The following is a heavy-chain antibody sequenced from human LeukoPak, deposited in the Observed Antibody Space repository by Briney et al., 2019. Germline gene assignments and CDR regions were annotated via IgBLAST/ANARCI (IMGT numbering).Heavy chain of an antibody. CDR2: IYSGGST. D-gene: IGHD6-13*01. J-gene: IGHJ4*02. V-gene: IGHV3-53*01. Sequence: GGSLRLSCAASGFTVSSNYMSWVRQAPGKGLEWVSVIYSGGSTYYADSVKGRFTISRDNSKNTLYLQMNSLRAEDMAVYYCARGSSSWYAGLFDYWGQGTLVTVSS. CDR3: ARGSSSWYAGLFDY. CDR1: GFTVSSNY.